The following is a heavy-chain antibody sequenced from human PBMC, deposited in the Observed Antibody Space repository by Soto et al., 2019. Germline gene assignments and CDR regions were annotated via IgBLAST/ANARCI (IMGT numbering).Heavy chain of an antibody. CDR2: ISYDGSNK. CDR3: AKTAAAVGYYFDY. V-gene: IGHV3-30*18. Sequence: PGGSLRLSCAASGFTFSSYGMHWVRQAPGKGLEWVAVISYDGSNKYYADSVKGRFTISRDNSKNTLYLQMNSLRAEDTAVYYCAKTAAAVGYYFDYWGQGTLVTVSS. J-gene: IGHJ4*02. D-gene: IGHD6-13*01. CDR1: GFTFSSYG.